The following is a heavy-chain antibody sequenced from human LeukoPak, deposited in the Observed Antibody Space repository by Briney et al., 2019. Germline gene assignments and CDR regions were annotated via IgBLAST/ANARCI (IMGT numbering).Heavy chain of an antibody. Sequence: PSETLSLTCAVYGGSFSGYYWSWIRQPPGKGLEWIGEINHSGSTNYNPSLKSRVTISVDTSKNQFSLKLSSVTAADTAVYYCASSRLTYYDFWSGYPPFDYWGQGTLVTVSS. V-gene: IGHV4-34*01. CDR2: INHSGST. J-gene: IGHJ4*02. CDR3: ASSRLTYYDFWSGYPPFDY. D-gene: IGHD3-3*01. CDR1: GGSFSGYY.